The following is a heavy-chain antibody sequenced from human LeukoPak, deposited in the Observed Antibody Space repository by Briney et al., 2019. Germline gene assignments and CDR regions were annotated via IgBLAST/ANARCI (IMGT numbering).Heavy chain of an antibody. J-gene: IGHJ4*02. Sequence: ASVKVSCKASGYTFTSYGISWVRQAPGQGLEWMGWISAYNGNTNYAQKLQGRVAMTTDTSTSTAYMELRSLRSDDTAVYYCALVVPAADNFDYWGQETLVTVSS. CDR2: ISAYNGNT. D-gene: IGHD2-2*01. V-gene: IGHV1-18*01. CDR1: GYTFTSYG. CDR3: ALVVPAADNFDY.